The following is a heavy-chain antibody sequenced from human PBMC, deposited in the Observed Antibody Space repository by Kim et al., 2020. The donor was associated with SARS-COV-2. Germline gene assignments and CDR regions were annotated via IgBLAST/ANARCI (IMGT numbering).Heavy chain of an antibody. V-gene: IGHV4-34*01. J-gene: IGHJ4*02. CDR2: INHSGST. Sequence: SETLSLTCAVYGGSFSGYYWSWIRQPPGKGLEWIGEINHSGSTNYNPSLKSRVTISVDTSKNQFSLKLSSVTAADTAVYYCARGSRSRPLSPYFDYWGQGTLVTVSS. CDR1: GGSFSGYY. CDR3: ARGSRSRPLSPYFDY.